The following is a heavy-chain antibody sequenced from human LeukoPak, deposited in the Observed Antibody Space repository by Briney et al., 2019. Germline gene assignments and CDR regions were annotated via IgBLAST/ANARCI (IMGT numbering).Heavy chain of an antibody. Sequence: GGSLRLSCAASGFVFRNYFMSWVRQAPGKGLEWVASIKNDGSEIYYVDSVRGRYTISSDNTKNSLYLQMSSLRAEDTAVYYCATDRGWRTSGYYLYYFEYWGQGTLVTFSS. D-gene: IGHD3-3*01. CDR2: IKNDGSEI. J-gene: IGHJ4*02. CDR3: ATDRGWRTSGYYLYYFEY. V-gene: IGHV3-7*01. CDR1: GFVFRNYF.